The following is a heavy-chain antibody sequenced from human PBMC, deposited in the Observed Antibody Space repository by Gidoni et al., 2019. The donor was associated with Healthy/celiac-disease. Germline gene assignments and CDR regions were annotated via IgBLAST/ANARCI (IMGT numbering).Heavy chain of an antibody. CDR1: GYTFTRYY. J-gene: IGHJ4*02. D-gene: IGHD6-13*01. CDR2: INPSGGRK. CDR3: AREQAGSLAY. V-gene: IGHV1-46*03. Sequence: QVQLVQSGAEVKKPGASVNVSCKASGYTFTRYYMHWVRQAAGQGLEWLGIINPSGGRKSYAQKFQGRVTMTRDTSTSTVYMELSSLRSEDTAVYYCAREQAGSLAYWGQGTLVTVSS.